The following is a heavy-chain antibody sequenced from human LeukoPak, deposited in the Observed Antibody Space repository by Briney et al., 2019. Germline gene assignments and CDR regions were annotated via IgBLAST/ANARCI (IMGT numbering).Heavy chain of an antibody. Sequence: GGSLRLSCAASGFTFSSYSMNWVRQAPGKGLEWVSSISSSSSYIYYADSVKGRFTISRDNAKNSLYLQMNSLRAEDTAVYYCAGDQDTIYGMDVWGKGTTVTVSS. J-gene: IGHJ6*04. CDR3: AGDQDTIYGMDV. V-gene: IGHV3-21*01. CDR1: GFTFSSYS. D-gene: IGHD3-9*01. CDR2: ISSSSSYI.